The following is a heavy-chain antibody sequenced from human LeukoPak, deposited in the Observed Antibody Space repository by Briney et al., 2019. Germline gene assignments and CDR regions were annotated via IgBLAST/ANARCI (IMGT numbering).Heavy chain of an antibody. J-gene: IGHJ4*02. CDR1: GFIFSDYN. CDR2: ISIRGSYI. D-gene: IGHD6-13*01. Sequence: GGSLRLSCAASGFIFSDYNMNWVRQAPGRGPEWVSSISIRGSYIYYADSVKGRFTVSRDNAKNSLYLQMNSLRAEDTAVYYCARVYNSSWYSYYWGQGTLVTVSS. CDR3: ARVYNSSWYSYY. V-gene: IGHV3-21*01.